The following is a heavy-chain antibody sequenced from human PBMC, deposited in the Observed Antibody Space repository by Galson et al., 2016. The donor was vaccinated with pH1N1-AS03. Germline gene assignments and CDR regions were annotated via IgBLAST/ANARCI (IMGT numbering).Heavy chain of an antibody. D-gene: IGHD2-15*01. J-gene: IGHJ3*02. CDR3: ARDRGFRPDTFDI. V-gene: IGHV1-18*04. CDR2: ISGYDDDT. CDR1: GYTFSTYG. Sequence: SVKVSCKASGYTFSTYGVSWVRQAPGQGLEWMGWISGYDDDTNYAQNVAGRVTMTTEKSTSTVYMELRSLRSDDTAGYYCARDRGFRPDTFDIWGQGTWVTVSS.